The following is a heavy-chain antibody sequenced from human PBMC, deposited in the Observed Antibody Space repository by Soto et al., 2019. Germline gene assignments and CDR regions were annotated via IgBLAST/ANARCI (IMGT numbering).Heavy chain of an antibody. J-gene: IGHJ6*02. CDR3: ARGGRITIFGVVTSYYYYGMDV. Sequence: LSLTCAVYGGSFSGYYWSWIRQPPGKGLEWIGEINHSGSTNYNPSLKSRVTISVDTSKNQFSLKLSSVTAADTAVYYCARGGRITIFGVVTSYYYYGMDVWGQGTTVTVSS. V-gene: IGHV4-34*01. D-gene: IGHD3-3*01. CDR1: GGSFSGYY. CDR2: INHSGST.